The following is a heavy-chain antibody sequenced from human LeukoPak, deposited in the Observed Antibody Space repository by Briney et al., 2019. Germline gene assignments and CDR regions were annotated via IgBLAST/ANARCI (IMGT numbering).Heavy chain of an antibody. CDR1: GFAVKSSY. CDR3: ARDSAGNQYSSWYFDL. Sequence: PGGSLRLSCAASGFAVKSSYMNWVRQAPGKGLEWVSVLYAGGESYYADSVLGRFTISRDNSNNTVFLETNSLTADDTAVYFCARDSAGNQYSSWYFDLWGQGTLVTVSS. D-gene: IGHD1-26*01. J-gene: IGHJ4*02. V-gene: IGHV3-53*01. CDR2: LYAGGES.